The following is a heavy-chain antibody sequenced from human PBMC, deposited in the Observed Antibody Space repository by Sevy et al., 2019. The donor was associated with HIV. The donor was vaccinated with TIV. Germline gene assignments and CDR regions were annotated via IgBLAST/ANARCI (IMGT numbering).Heavy chain of an antibody. CDR1: GGSISSYY. CDR3: ARDGLLWLGERQDNWFDP. CDR2: IYYSGST. Sequence: SETLSLTCAVSGGSISSYYWSWIRQPPGKGLEWIGYIYYSGSTNYNPTLKSRVTISVDTSKNQFSLKLSSVTAADTAVYYCARDGLLWLGERQDNWFDPWGQGTLVTVSS. J-gene: IGHJ5*02. V-gene: IGHV4-59*01. D-gene: IGHD3-10*01.